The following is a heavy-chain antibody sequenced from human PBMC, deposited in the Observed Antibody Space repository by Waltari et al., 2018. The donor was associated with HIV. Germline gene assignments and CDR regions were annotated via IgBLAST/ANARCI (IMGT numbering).Heavy chain of an antibody. J-gene: IGHJ2*01. D-gene: IGHD1-26*01. V-gene: IGHV3-30*03. CDR2: IFTDATET. CDR3: SRVFAPLQRETWYFDL. Sequence: SGGQVVQSGGSLWLSCSATGFTFTTYGMVWIRRAPATGPRWLAFIFTDATETLYVESVKGRFIISRDNSKNTIYFQMGGLTVEDTAIYYCSRVFAPLQRETWYFDLWGRGSLISV. CDR1: GFTFTTYG.